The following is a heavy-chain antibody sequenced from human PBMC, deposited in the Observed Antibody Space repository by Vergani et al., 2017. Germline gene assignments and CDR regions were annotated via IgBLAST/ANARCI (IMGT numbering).Heavy chain of an antibody. CDR1: GFTFSSYG. CDR2: IRYDGSNK. V-gene: IGHV3-30*02. CDR3: AKDHAQYDSSGYYFEYFQH. D-gene: IGHD3-22*01. Sequence: QVQLVESGGGVVQPGGSLRLSCAASGFTFSSYGMHWVRQAPGKGLEWVAFIRYDGSNKYYADSVKGRFTISRDNSKNTLYLQMNSLRAEDTAVYYCAKDHAQYDSSGYYFEYFQHWGQGTLVTVSS. J-gene: IGHJ1*01.